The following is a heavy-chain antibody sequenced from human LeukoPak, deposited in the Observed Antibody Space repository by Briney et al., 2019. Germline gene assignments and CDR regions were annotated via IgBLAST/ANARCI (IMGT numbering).Heavy chain of an antibody. D-gene: IGHD3-10*01. CDR1: GFTFSRFD. V-gene: IGHV3-30*02. Sequence: WGSLRLSCEASGFTFSRFDMNWVRQAPGKGQEWVAFIQYDESLKCYLGSVKGRFATSRDNSKNTVYLQMNSLRVEDTAVYYCAKDQGVVGSYDAWGQGTLVTVSS. CDR3: AKDQGVVGSYDA. J-gene: IGHJ5*02. CDR2: IQYDESLK.